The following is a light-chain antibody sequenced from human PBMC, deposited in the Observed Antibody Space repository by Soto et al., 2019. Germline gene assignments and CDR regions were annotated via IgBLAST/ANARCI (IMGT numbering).Light chain of an antibody. V-gene: IGLV2-14*01. Sequence: QSVLTQPASVSGSPGQSITISCTGTSSDVGGYNYVSWYQQHPVKAPKLMIYDVTNRPSGVSDRFSGSKSGNTASLTISGLQAEDEADYYCSSYTSSSTPYVFGTGPRSPS. J-gene: IGLJ1*01. CDR1: SSDVGGYNY. CDR3: SSYTSSSTPYV. CDR2: DVT.